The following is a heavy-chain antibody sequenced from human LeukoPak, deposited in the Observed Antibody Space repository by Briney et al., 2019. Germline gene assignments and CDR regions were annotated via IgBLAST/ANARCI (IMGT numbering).Heavy chain of an antibody. Sequence: PSETLSLTCTVSGGPISSSFYYWGWIRQPPGKGLEWIGSISYSGTTYYNPSLKSRVTISVDTSKNQFSLKLSSVTAADTAVYYCARARDSSPIYFDYWGQGTLVTVSS. CDR3: ARARDSSPIYFDY. D-gene: IGHD3-22*01. CDR2: ISYSGTT. CDR1: GGPISSSFYY. J-gene: IGHJ4*02. V-gene: IGHV4-39*07.